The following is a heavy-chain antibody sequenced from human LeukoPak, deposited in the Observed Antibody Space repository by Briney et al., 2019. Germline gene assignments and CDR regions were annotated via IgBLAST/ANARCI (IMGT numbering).Heavy chain of an antibody. CDR1: GFTFSSYS. D-gene: IGHD6-13*01. J-gene: IGHJ5*02. CDR2: ISSSSSYI. CDR3: ARAGYSSSWYLWFDP. V-gene: IGHV3-21*01. Sequence: GGSLRLSCAASGFTFSSYSMNWVRQAPGKGLEWVSSISSSSSYIYYADSAKGRFTISRDNAKNSLYLQMNSLRAEDTAVYYCARAGYSSSWYLWFDPWGQGTLVTVSS.